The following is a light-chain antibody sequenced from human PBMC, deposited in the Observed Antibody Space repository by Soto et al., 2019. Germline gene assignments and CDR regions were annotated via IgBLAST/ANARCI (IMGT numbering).Light chain of an antibody. Sequence: IVLTQSPGTLSLSPGERATLSCRASQSVSSSYLAWYQQKPGQAPRLLIYGASSRATGIPDRFSGSGSGTDFTLTISRLEPEEFSVYYCQQYGSTPRITFGQGTRLEIK. CDR1: QSVSSSY. CDR2: GAS. V-gene: IGKV3-20*01. CDR3: QQYGSTPRIT. J-gene: IGKJ5*01.